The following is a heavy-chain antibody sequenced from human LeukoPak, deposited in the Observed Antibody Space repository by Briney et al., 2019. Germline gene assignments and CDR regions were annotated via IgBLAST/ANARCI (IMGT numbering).Heavy chain of an antibody. Sequence: SETLSLTCTVSDGSISNYYWSWIRQPPGKGLEWIGYIYTSGSTNYNPSLKSRVTISIDTSKNQFSLKLSSVTAADTAVYYCARHLTGSSVCIEYWGQGTLVTVSS. J-gene: IGHJ4*02. D-gene: IGHD2-8*02. CDR3: ARHLTGSSVCIEY. V-gene: IGHV4-4*09. CDR1: DGSISNYY. CDR2: IYTSGST.